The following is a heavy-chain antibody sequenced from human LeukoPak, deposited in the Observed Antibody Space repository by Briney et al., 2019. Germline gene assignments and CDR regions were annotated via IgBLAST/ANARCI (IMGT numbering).Heavy chain of an antibody. D-gene: IGHD3-22*01. V-gene: IGHV4-31*02. CDR3: ARYDSSGFIFDY. Sequence: SWIRQHPGKGLEWIGYIYYSGSTYYNPSLKSRVTISVDTSKNQFSLKLSSVTAADTAVYYCARYDSSGFIFDYWGQGTLVTVSS. J-gene: IGHJ4*02. CDR2: IYYSGST.